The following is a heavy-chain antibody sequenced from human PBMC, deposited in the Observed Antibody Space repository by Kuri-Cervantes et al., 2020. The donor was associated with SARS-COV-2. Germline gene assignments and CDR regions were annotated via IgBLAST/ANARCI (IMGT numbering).Heavy chain of an antibody. CDR2: ISYDGSNK. Sequence: GGSLRLSCAASGFTLSSYAMHWVRQAPGKGLEWVAVISYDGSNKYYADSVKGRFTISRDNSKNTLYLQMNSLRAEDTAVYYCARDETGIAVGITMDVWGKGTTVTVSS. CDR1: GFTLSSYA. J-gene: IGHJ6*03. D-gene: IGHD6-19*01. V-gene: IGHV3-30-3*01. CDR3: ARDETGIAVGITMDV.